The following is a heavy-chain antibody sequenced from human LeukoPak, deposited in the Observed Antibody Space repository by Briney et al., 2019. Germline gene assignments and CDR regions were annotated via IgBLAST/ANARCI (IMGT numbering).Heavy chain of an antibody. D-gene: IGHD6-19*01. CDR3: ARVLEGSSGQHWYFDL. V-gene: IGHV4-59*12. J-gene: IGHJ2*01. CDR2: IFYSGST. CDR1: AGSISGYF. Sequence: SETLSLTCTVSAGSISGYFWSWIRQPPGKGLEWIGYIFYSGSTNYNPSLKSRVTITVDTSKNQFSLRLSSVTAADTAVYYCARVLEGSSGQHWYFDLWGRGTLVTVSS.